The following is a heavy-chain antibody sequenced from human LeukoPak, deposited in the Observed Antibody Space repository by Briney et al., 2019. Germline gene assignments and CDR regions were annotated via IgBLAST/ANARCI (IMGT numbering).Heavy chain of an antibody. CDR3: ARSFGHYDILTGYYFNWFDP. V-gene: IGHV3-7*03. Sequence: GGSLRLSCAASGFTFRSYWMSWVRQAPGKGLEWVANIKQDGSEKYYVDSVKGRFTISRDNAKNSLYLQMNSLRAEDTAVYYCARSFGHYDILTGYYFNWFDPWGQGTLVTVSS. D-gene: IGHD3-9*01. CDR1: GFTFRSYW. J-gene: IGHJ5*02. CDR2: IKQDGSEK.